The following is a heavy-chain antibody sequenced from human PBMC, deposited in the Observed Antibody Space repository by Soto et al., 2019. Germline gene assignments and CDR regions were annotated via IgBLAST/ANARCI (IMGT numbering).Heavy chain of an antibody. CDR3: ARGSNGPTYYDFWSGYWYYMDV. D-gene: IGHD3-3*01. CDR1: GFTFSSYG. Sequence: GGSLRLSCAASGFTFSSYGMHWVRQAPGKGLEWVAVIWYDGSNKYYADSVKGRFTISRDNSKNTLYLQMNSLRAEDTAVYYCARGSNGPTYYDFWSGYWYYMDVWGKGTTVTVSS. J-gene: IGHJ6*03. V-gene: IGHV3-33*01. CDR2: IWYDGSNK.